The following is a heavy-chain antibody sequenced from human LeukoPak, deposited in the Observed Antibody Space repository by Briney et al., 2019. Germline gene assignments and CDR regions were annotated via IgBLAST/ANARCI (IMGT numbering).Heavy chain of an antibody. CDR2: IYYSGST. CDR3: ARGGVVVPAGNDAFDI. J-gene: IGHJ3*02. V-gene: IGHV4-59*01. CDR1: GGSFSSYY. D-gene: IGHD2-2*01. Sequence: SETLSLTCAVYGGSFSSYYWSWIRQPPGKGVERIGYIYYSGSTNYNPSLKSRVTISVDTSKNQFSLKLSSVTAADTAVYYCARGGVVVPAGNDAFDIWGQGTMVTVSS.